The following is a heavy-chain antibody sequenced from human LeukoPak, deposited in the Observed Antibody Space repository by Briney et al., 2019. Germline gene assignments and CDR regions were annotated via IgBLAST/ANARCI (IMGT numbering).Heavy chain of an antibody. Sequence: GGSLRLSCAASGYTFSDYYMSWIRQAPGKGLEWVSYISSSGSTIYYADSVKGRFTISRDNAKNSLYLQMNSLRAEDTAVYYCTPLHDSKVDSAPFDYWGQGTLVTVSS. CDR3: TPLHDSKVDSAPFDY. CDR2: ISSSGSTI. V-gene: IGHV3-11*01. D-gene: IGHD3-22*01. J-gene: IGHJ4*02. CDR1: GYTFSDYY.